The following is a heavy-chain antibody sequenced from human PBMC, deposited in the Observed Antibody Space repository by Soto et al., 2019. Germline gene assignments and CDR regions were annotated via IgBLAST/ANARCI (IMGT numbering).Heavy chain of an antibody. J-gene: IGHJ4*02. V-gene: IGHV1-69*02. CDR2: IIPILGIA. D-gene: IGHD6-13*01. CDR1: GGTFSSYT. CDR3: ARQGDSSSWPFDY. Sequence: QVQLVQSGAEVKKPGSSVKVSCKASGGTFSSYTISWVRQAPGQGLEWMGRIIPILGIANYAQKFQGRVTIHADKSTSTAYMELSSLRSEDTAVYYCARQGDSSSWPFDYWGQGTLVTVSS.